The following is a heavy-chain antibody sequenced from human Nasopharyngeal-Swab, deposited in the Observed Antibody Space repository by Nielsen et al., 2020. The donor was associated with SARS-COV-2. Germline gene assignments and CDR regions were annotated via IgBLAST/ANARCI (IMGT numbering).Heavy chain of an antibody. V-gene: IGHV2-5*01. J-gene: IGHJ4*02. Sequence: WIRQPPGKALEWLALIYWNDDKRYSPSLKSRLTITKDTSKNQVVLTMTNMDPVDTATYYCAHQWELPSCLDYWGQGTLVTVSS. CDR3: AHQWELPSCLDY. CDR2: IYWNDDK. D-gene: IGHD1-26*01.